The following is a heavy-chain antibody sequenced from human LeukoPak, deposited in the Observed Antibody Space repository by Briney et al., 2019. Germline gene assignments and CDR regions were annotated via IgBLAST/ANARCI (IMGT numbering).Heavy chain of an antibody. CDR1: GFIFSSYE. V-gene: IGHV3-48*03. CDR3: TRGSPTNGGSYWALFDY. J-gene: IGHJ4*02. D-gene: IGHD1-26*01. CDR2: ISGSDNTI. Sequence: GGSLRLSCAASGFIFSSYEMNWVRQAPGKGLEWVSFISGSDNTIYYTDSVKGRFTISRDNAKNSLFLQMNSLRDEDTAVYYCTRGSPTNGGSYWALFDYWGQGAQVTVSS.